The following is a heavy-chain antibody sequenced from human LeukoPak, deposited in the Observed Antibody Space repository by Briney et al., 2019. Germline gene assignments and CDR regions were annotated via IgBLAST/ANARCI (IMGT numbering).Heavy chain of an antibody. CDR1: GGSISSYY. V-gene: IGHV4-59*01. CDR3: ARAEVATIYDRYYYYYMDV. CDR2: IYYSGST. D-gene: IGHD5-12*01. J-gene: IGHJ6*03. Sequence: SETLSLTCTVSGGSISSYYGSWIRQPPGKGLEWIGYIYYSGSTNYNPSLKSRVTISVDTSKNQFSLKLSSVTAADTAVYYCARAEVATIYDRYYYYYMDVWGKGTTVTVSS.